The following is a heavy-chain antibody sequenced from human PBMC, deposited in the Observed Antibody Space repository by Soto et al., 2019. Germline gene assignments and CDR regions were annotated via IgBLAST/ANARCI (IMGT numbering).Heavy chain of an antibody. Sequence: GESLKISCKGSGYSFTSYWISWVRQMPGKGLEWMGRIDPSDSYTNYSPSFQGHVTISADKSISTAYLQWSSLKASDTAMYYCARHGLGYCSSTSCYGAFDIWGQGTMVTVSS. CDR1: GYSFTSYW. D-gene: IGHD2-2*01. V-gene: IGHV5-10-1*01. CDR2: IDPSDSYT. CDR3: ARHGLGYCSSTSCYGAFDI. J-gene: IGHJ3*02.